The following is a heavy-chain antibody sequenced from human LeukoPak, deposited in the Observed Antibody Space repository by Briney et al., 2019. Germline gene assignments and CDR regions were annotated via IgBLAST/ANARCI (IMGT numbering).Heavy chain of an antibody. V-gene: IGHV3-33*01. CDR2: IWYDGSNK. Sequence: PGGSLRLSCAASGFTFSSYGMHWVRQAPGKGLEWVAVIWYDGSNKYYADSVKGRFTISRDNSKNTLYLQMNSLRAEDTAVYYCARGFLLWEPYFDYWGQGTLVTVSS. D-gene: IGHD1-26*01. J-gene: IGHJ4*02. CDR1: GFTFSSYG. CDR3: ARGFLLWEPYFDY.